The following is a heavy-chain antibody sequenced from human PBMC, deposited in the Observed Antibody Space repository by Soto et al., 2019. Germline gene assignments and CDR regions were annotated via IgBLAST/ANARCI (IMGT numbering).Heavy chain of an antibody. CDR1: GSTIDDYA. CDR2: IFWVGGGT. V-gene: IGHV3-9*01. Sequence: EVQVVESGGGLVQPGVSLTLSCVVSGSTIDDYAMHWVRQVPGKGLEWVSGIFWVGGGTGYADSVKGRFTISRDRAKNSLSLQMNSLRIEDTAVYYCGKDLSRGGLESWGQGTRVTVSS. D-gene: IGHD3-16*01. J-gene: IGHJ4*02. CDR3: GKDLSRGGLES.